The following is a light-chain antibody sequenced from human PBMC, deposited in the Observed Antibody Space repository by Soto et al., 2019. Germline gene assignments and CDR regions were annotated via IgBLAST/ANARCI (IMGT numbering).Light chain of an antibody. J-gene: IGLJ3*02. CDR1: SSDVGDYSY. Sequence: QSALTQPASVSGSPGQSITISCTGASSDVGDYSYVSWYQHHPGQAPELLIYEVSNRPSGVSHRFSGSKSGNTASLTISGLQAEDEADYYCCSYTSSSTNWVFGGGTKLTVL. CDR3: CSYTSSSTNWV. CDR2: EVS. V-gene: IGLV2-14*01.